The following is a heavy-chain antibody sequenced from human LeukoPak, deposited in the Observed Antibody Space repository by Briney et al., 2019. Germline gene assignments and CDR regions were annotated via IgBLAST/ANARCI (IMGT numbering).Heavy chain of an antibody. V-gene: IGHV3-30*18. CDR3: AKPEFSDSGSYYFDY. CDR2: ISYDGSNE. Sequence: PGGSLRLSCAASGFTFSSYDMHWVRQAPGKGLEWVAVISYDGSNEYYADSVKGRFTISRDNSKNTPYLQMNSLRAEDTAMYYCAKPEFSDSGSYYFDYWGQGTLVTVSS. CDR1: GFTFSSYD. J-gene: IGHJ4*02. D-gene: IGHD1-26*01.